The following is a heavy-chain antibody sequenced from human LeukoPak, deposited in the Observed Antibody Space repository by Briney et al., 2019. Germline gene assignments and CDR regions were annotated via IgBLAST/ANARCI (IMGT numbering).Heavy chain of an antibody. Sequence: SETLSLTCTVSGGSITSDHWNWIRQPPGKGLEWIGCIYYSGRTYYNPSLKSRITISVDMSKMQFSLRLTSVTAADTAVYYCAGGTAVAGPDFWGQGTLVTVSS. CDR1: GGSITSDH. J-gene: IGHJ4*02. D-gene: IGHD6-19*01. V-gene: IGHV4-59*01. CDR3: AGGTAVAGPDF. CDR2: IYYSGRT.